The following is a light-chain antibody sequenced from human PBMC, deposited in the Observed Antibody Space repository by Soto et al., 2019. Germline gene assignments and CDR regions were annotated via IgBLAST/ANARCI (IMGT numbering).Light chain of an antibody. CDR3: HQSDTYPLT. V-gene: IGKV1-5*01. Sequence: DIQMTQSPSTLSASVGDRVTITCRASQSIGTWLAWYQHRPGKAPSLLIYDASTLRSGVPSRFSGSGSGTEFTLTTSSLQADDFATYYCHQSDTYPLTFGQGTRLDIK. CDR1: QSIGTW. CDR2: DAS. J-gene: IGKJ5*01.